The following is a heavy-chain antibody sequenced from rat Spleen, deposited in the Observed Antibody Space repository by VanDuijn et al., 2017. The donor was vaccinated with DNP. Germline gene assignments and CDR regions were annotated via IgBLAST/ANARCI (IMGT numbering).Heavy chain of an antibody. CDR1: GFTFSDYY. CDR2: ISYDGGST. CDR3: TTDYSDAMDA. V-gene: IGHV5-20*01. Sequence: EVQLVESGGGLVQPGRSLKLSCAASGFTFSDYYMAWVRQAPTKGLEWVASISYDGGSTYYRDSVKGRFTISRDNAKSSLYLQMDSLRSEDTATYYCTTDYSDAMDAWGQGTSVTVSS. D-gene: IGHD1-1*01. J-gene: IGHJ4*01.